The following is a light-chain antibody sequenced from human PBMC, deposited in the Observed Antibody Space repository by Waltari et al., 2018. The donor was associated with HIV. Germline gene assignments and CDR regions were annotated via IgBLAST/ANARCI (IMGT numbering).Light chain of an antibody. Sequence: QSVLTQPPSASATPGPRLTISCSRTRSNIGSTFVFWSPQFPGTAPKHRLYKNKKRFSVVPDHFSVSKSGTSAYLAISGLRSEDEAVYYCAAWDDSLRGHVVFGGGTNLTV. V-gene: IGLV1-47*01. J-gene: IGLJ2*01. CDR3: AAWDDSLRGHVV. CDR2: KNK. CDR1: RSNIGSTF.